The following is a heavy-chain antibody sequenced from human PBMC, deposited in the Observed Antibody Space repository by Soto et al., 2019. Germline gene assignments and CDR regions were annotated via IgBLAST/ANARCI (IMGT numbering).Heavy chain of an antibody. CDR1: GGTFNTYA. CDR3: ASWRSYSGSYCFDY. Sequence: QVQLVQSGAEVKKPGSSVKVSCEASGGTFNTYAINWVRQAPGRGLEWMGQVIPMYDSVNYAESFQGRVTIIADKSTNIAYMELSSLRSEDTALYFCASWRSYSGSYCFDYWGQGTLVIVSS. CDR2: VIPMYDSV. D-gene: IGHD1-26*01. V-gene: IGHV1-69*06. J-gene: IGHJ4*02.